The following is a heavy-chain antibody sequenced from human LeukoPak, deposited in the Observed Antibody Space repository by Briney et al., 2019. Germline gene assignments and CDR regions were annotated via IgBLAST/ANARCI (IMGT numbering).Heavy chain of an antibody. J-gene: IGHJ3*02. CDR3: ARDLRYSDWFPSPDAFDI. CDR1: GFTFSSYW. V-gene: IGHV3-7*01. Sequence: GGSLRLSCAASGFTFSSYWMSWVRQAPGKGLEWVANIKQDGSEKYYVDSVKGRFTISRDNAKNSLYLQMNTLRAEDTAVYYCARDLRYSDWFPSPDAFDIWGQGTMVTVSS. D-gene: IGHD3-9*01. CDR2: IKQDGSEK.